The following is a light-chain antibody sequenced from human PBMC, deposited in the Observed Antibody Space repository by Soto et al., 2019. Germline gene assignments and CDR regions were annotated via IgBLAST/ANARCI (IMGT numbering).Light chain of an antibody. CDR2: AAS. CDR1: QSISQY. CDR3: QQRYITQYP. J-gene: IGKJ2*01. V-gene: IGKV1-39*01. Sequence: DIQMTQSPSSLSASLGDRVTITCRASQSISQYVNWFQQNPGKAPKLLIYAASSLQNGVTSRFSGSGSGPDFTLTISSLHPEDFATYYCQQRYITQYPFGLGTKLESK.